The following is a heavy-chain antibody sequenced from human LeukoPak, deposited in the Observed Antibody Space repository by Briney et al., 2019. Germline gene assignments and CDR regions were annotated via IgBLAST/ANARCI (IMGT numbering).Heavy chain of an antibody. D-gene: IGHD4-11*01. CDR3: ARDDYSNYEQYLDY. CDR2: IYHSGST. V-gene: IGHV4-38-2*02. CDR1: GYSISSGYY. J-gene: IGHJ4*02. Sequence: PSETLSLTCTVSGYSISSGYYWGWIRQPPWKGLEWIGSIYHSGSTYYNPSLKSRVTISVDTSKHQFSLRLSSVTAADTAVYYCARDDYSNYEQYLDYWGQGTLVTVSS.